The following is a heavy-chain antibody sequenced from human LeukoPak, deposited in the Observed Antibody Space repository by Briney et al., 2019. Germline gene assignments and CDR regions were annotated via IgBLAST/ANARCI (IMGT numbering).Heavy chain of an antibody. CDR3: AKDRIDSRAIAAAGRAIFDY. V-gene: IGHV3-7*01. CDR1: GFTFSSYW. D-gene: IGHD6-13*01. J-gene: IGHJ4*02. Sequence: GGSLRLSCAASGFTFSSYWMSWVRQAPGKGLEWVANIKQDGSEKYYVDSVKGRFTISRDNAKNTLYLQMNSLRAEDTAVYYCAKDRIDSRAIAAAGRAIFDYWGQGTLVTVSS. CDR2: IKQDGSEK.